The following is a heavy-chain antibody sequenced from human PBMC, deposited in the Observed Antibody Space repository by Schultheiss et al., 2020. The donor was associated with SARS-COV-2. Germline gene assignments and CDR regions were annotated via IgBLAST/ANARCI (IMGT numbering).Heavy chain of an antibody. Sequence: GESLKISCSASGFTFSSYAMHWVRQAPGKGLEYVSAISSNGGSTYYADSVKGRFTISRDNSKNTLYLQMSSLRAEDTAVYYCARGLGLGHAYFDYWGQGTLVTVAS. D-gene: IGHD3/OR15-3a*01. CDR1: GFTFSSYA. CDR2: ISSNGGST. CDR3: ARGLGLGHAYFDY. V-gene: IGHV3-64D*09. J-gene: IGHJ4*02.